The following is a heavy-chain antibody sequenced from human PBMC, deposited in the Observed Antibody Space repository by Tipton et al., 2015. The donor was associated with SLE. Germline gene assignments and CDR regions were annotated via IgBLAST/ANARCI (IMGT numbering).Heavy chain of an antibody. CDR2: MWSDGVGK. CDR1: GFSLSTYG. J-gene: IGHJ4*02. CDR3: AKGHNTGYMGD. D-gene: IGHD5-18*01. Sequence: SLRLSCAASGFSLSTYGIHWVRLAPGKGLEWVAVMWSDGVGKYYGDSVKGRFTVSRDDSESTVHLQMSSLRADDTAVYYCAKGHNTGYMGDWGQGTVVTVSS. V-gene: IGHV3-30*18.